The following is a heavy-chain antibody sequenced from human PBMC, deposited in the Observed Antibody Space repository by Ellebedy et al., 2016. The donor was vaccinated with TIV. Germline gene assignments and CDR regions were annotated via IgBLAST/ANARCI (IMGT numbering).Heavy chain of an antibody. V-gene: IGHV3-15*07. CDR2: IKSKANGGTT. CDR1: GLTFTNAW. CDR3: ATAPGFWDAAPFDY. D-gene: IGHD3-10*01. Sequence: GESLKISCAASGLTFTNAWMHWVRQAPGKGLEWVGRIKSKANGGTTDFAASVKGRFTISRDDSENTVFLQMNNLKSEDTAMYYCATAPGFWDAAPFDYWGQGTLVTVSS. J-gene: IGHJ4*02.